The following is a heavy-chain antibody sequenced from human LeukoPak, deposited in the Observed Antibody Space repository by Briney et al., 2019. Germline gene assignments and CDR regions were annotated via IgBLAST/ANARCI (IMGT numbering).Heavy chain of an antibody. V-gene: IGHV4-59*01. Sequence: SETLSLTCTVSGGSISSYYWSWIRQPPGKGLEWIGYIYYSGSTNYNPSLKSRVTISVDTSKNQFSLKLSSVTAADTAVYYCSRVTASFGGSYFIDYWGQATLVTVSS. D-gene: IGHD1-26*01. CDR3: SRVTASFGGSYFIDY. CDR1: GGSISSYY. J-gene: IGHJ4*02. CDR2: IYYSGST.